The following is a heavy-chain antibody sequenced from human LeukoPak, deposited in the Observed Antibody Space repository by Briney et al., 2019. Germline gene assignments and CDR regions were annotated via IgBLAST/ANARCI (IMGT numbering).Heavy chain of an antibody. J-gene: IGHJ3*02. Sequence: AGGSLRLSCAASGFTFDDYTMHWVRHAPGKVLEWVSLISWDGGSTYYADSVKGRFTISRDNSKNSLYLQMNSLRTEDTALYYCAKTMWGMSGGDAFDIWGQGTMVTVSS. D-gene: IGHD2-8*02. V-gene: IGHV3-43*01. CDR1: GFTFDDYT. CDR2: ISWDGGST. CDR3: AKTMWGMSGGDAFDI.